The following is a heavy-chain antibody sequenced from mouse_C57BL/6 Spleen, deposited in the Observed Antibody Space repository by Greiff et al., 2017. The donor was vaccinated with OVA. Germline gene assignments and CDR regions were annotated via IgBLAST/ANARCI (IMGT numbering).Heavy chain of an antibody. Sequence: QVQLQQPGAELVKPGASVKLSCKASGYTFTSYWMHWVKQRPGQGLEWIGMIHPTSGSTNYNEKFKSKATLTVDKSSSTAYMQLSSLTSEDSAVYYCARDYGSSYGFAYWGQGTLVTVSA. CDR1: GYTFTSYW. CDR2: IHPTSGST. J-gene: IGHJ3*01. CDR3: ARDYGSSYGFAY. D-gene: IGHD1-1*01. V-gene: IGHV1-64*01.